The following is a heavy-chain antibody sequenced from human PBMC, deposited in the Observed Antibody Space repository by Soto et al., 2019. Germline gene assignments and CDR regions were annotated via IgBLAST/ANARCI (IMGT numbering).Heavy chain of an antibody. J-gene: IGHJ2*01. D-gene: IGHD3-22*01. CDR1: GYSISSGYY. Sequence: SETLSLTCAVSGYSISSGYYWGWIRQPPGKGLEWIGSIYHSGSTYYNPSLKSRVTISVDTSKNQFSLKLSSVTAADTAVYYCARAVYYYDSSGYYYSWYFDLWGRGTLVTVSS. V-gene: IGHV4-38-2*01. CDR2: IYHSGST. CDR3: ARAVYYYDSSGYYYSWYFDL.